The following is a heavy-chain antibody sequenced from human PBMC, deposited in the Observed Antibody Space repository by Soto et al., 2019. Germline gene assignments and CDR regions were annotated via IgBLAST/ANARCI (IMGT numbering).Heavy chain of an antibody. CDR1: GGTFSNDI. J-gene: IGHJ4*02. D-gene: IGHD5-12*01. Sequence: QVQLVQSGAEVKKPGSSVKVSCKTSGGTFSNDIITWVRQAPGQGLEWMGRIITLLDTTNYAQKFQGRVTITADKSTGTAYMELNSLRSEETAVYYCVRDSPMGSTFSGYEGIDYWGQGTLVTVSS. CDR2: IITLLDTT. V-gene: IGHV1-69*08. CDR3: VRDSPMGSTFSGYEGIDY.